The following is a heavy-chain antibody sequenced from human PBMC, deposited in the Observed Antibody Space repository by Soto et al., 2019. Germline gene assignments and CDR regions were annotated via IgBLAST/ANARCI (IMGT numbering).Heavy chain of an antibody. CDR3: ARDHGFTAMVSYGMDV. V-gene: IGHV3-33*01. CDR2: IWYDGSNK. J-gene: IGHJ6*02. CDR1: GFTFSSYG. Sequence: GGSLRLSCAASGFTFSSYGMHWVRQAPGKGLEWVAVIWYDGSNKYYADSVKGRFTISRDNSKNTLYLQMNSLRAEDTAVYYCARDHGFTAMVSYGMDVWGQGTTVTVSS. D-gene: IGHD5-18*01.